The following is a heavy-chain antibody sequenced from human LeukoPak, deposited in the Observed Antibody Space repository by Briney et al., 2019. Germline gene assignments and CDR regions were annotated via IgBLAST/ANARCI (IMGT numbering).Heavy chain of an antibody. CDR2: IHHSVGT. D-gene: IGHD1-26*01. Sequence: SGTLSLTCAVSGGSINNGEWWSWVRQPPGKGLEWIGEIHHSVGTNYNPPLKSRVTFSLDKSMTQVSLKLTSVTAADTAAYFCARTTLPFTWNFWGQGTLVTVSS. V-gene: IGHV4-4*02. CDR3: ARTTLPFTWNF. CDR1: GGSINNGEW. J-gene: IGHJ4*02.